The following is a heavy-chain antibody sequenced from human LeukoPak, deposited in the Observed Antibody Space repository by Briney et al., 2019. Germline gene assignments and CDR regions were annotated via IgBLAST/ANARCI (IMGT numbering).Heavy chain of an antibody. Sequence: SETLSLTCTVSGGSISSYYWGWIRQPPGKGLEWIGSIYYSGSTYYSPSLKSRVTISVDTSKNQFSLKLSSVTAADTAVYYCARQPGGAYYYDSSGYSHYWGQGTLVTVSS. V-gene: IGHV4-39*01. CDR2: IYYSGST. CDR3: ARQPGGAYYYDSSGYSHY. J-gene: IGHJ4*02. CDR1: GGSISSYY. D-gene: IGHD3-22*01.